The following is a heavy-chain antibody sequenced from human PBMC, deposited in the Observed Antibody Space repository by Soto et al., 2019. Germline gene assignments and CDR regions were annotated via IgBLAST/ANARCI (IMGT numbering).Heavy chain of an antibody. Sequence: ASVKVSCKASGYIFTSYSMHWVRQAPGQRLEWMGWISTANSKTKYSEKFQGRVTIARDTSASTAYMDLSSLRSEETAVYFCARMYDKYRSGWYYFDSWGQGTLVTVSS. CDR2: ISTANSKT. V-gene: IGHV1-3*04. CDR3: ARMYDKYRSGWYYFDS. J-gene: IGHJ4*02. D-gene: IGHD6-19*01. CDR1: GYIFTSYS.